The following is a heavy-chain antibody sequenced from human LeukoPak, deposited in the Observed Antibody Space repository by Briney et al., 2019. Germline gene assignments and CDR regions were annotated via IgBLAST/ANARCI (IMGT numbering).Heavy chain of an antibody. CDR2: INTSGST. J-gene: IGHJ4*02. CDR1: GGSISSGSYF. V-gene: IGHV4-61*02. Sequence: PSETLSLTCTVSGGSISSGSYFWTWLRQPAGKGLAWIGRINTSGSTNYNPSLKSRVTISVDTSKNQFSLKLSSVTAADTAVFYCAREGYTSSWYSGYYYFDYWGQGTLVTVSS. CDR3: AREGYTSSWYSGYYYFDY. D-gene: IGHD6-13*01.